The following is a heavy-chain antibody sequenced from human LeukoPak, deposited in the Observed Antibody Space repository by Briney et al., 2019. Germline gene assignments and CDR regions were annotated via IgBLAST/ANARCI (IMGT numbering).Heavy chain of an antibody. CDR2: INHSGST. CDR3: ASSRPPRGPKLDV. V-gene: IGHV4-34*01. Sequence: SETLSLTCAVYGGSFSGYYWSWIRQPPGKWLERIGEINHSGSTNYNPSLKSRVTISVDTSKNQFSLKLSSVTAADTAVYYCASSRPPRGPKLDVWGKGTTVTVSS. CDR1: GGSFSGYY. J-gene: IGHJ6*04.